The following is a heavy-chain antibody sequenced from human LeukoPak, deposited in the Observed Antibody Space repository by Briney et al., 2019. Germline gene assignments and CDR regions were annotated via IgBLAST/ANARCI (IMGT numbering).Heavy chain of an antibody. CDR2: INHSGST. Sequence: ASETLSLTCAVYGGSFSGYYWSWIRQPPGKGLEWIGEINHSGSTNYNPSLKSRVTMSVDTSKNQFSLKLSSVTAADTAVYYCAREIAVAGTEPNNWFDPWGQGTLVTVSS. J-gene: IGHJ5*02. V-gene: IGHV4-34*01. CDR1: GGSFSGYY. CDR3: AREIAVAGTEPNNWFDP. D-gene: IGHD6-19*01.